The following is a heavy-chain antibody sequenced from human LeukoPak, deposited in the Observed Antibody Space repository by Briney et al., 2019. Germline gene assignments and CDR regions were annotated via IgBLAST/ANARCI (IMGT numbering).Heavy chain of an antibody. CDR3: ARDLGSGGSCYRN. V-gene: IGHV3-21*01. D-gene: IGHD2-15*01. CDR2: ISSSSSYI. CDR1: GFTFSSYS. Sequence: GGSLRLSCAASGFTFSSYSMNWVRQAPGEGLEWVSSISSSSSYIYYADSVKGRFTISRDNAKNTLYLQMNSLRAEDTAVYYCARDLGSGGSCYRNWGQGTLVTVSS. J-gene: IGHJ4*02.